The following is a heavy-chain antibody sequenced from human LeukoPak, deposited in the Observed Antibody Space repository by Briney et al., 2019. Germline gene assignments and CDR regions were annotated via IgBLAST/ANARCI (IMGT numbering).Heavy chain of an antibody. CDR1: GYTFTGYY. CDR2: INPNSGGT. V-gene: IGHV1-2*02. J-gene: IGHJ4*02. CDR3: ARSPVVAATQGDY. D-gene: IGHD2-15*01. Sequence: ASVKVSCTASGYTFTGYYMHWVRQAPGQGLEWMGWINPNSGGTNYAQKFQGRVTMTRDTSISTAYMELSRLRSDDTAVYYCARSPVVAATQGDYWGQGTLVTVSS.